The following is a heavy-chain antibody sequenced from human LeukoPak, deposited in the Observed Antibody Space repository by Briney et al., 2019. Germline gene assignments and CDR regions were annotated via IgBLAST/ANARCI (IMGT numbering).Heavy chain of an antibody. Sequence: QAGGSLRLSCAASGFTFNNYAMSWVRQAPGKGLEWVSAISGSGGSTYYADSVKGRFTISRDISKNTLYLQMNSLRAEDTAVYYCARDKDVGATLFGYWGQGTLVTVSS. D-gene: IGHD1-26*01. J-gene: IGHJ4*02. CDR2: ISGSGGST. CDR1: GFTFNNYA. CDR3: ARDKDVGATLFGY. V-gene: IGHV3-23*01.